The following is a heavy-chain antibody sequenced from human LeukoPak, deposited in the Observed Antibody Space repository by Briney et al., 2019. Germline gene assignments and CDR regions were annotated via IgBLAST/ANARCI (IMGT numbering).Heavy chain of an antibody. CDR3: ARGIVVVPADGSYFDY. CDR1: GYTFTGYY. J-gene: IGHJ4*02. CDR2: ITPILGIA. D-gene: IGHD2-2*01. V-gene: IGHV1-69*04. Sequence: ASVKVSCKASGYTFTGYYMHWVRQAPGQGLEWMGRITPILGIANYAQKFQGRVTITADESTSTAYMELSSLRSEDTAVYYCARGIVVVPADGSYFDYWGQGTLVTVSS.